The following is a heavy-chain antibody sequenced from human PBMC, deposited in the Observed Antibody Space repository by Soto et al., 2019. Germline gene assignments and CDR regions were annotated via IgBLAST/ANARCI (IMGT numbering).Heavy chain of an antibody. Sequence: SETLSLTCTVSGGSIGSGGYYWSWIRQHPGKGLEWIGYIYYSGSTNYNPSLKSRVTISVDTSKNQFSLKLSSVTAADTAVYYCARRSDLTYYDFWSGYLNWFDPWGQGTLVTVSS. CDR2: IYYSGST. D-gene: IGHD3-3*01. CDR3: ARRSDLTYYDFWSGYLNWFDP. V-gene: IGHV4-31*03. CDR1: GGSIGSGGYY. J-gene: IGHJ5*02.